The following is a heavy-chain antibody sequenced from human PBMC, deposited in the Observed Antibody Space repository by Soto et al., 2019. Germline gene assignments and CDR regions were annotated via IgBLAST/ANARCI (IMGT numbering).Heavy chain of an antibody. V-gene: IGHV3-23*01. CDR1: GFTFSSYA. Sequence: GESLKISCAASGFTFSSYAMSWVRQAPGKGLEWVSAISGSGGSTYYADSVKGRFTISRDNSKNTLYLQMNSLRAEDTAVYYCAKDTNQRPGYFDYWGQGTLVTVSS. J-gene: IGHJ4*02. CDR2: ISGSGGST. D-gene: IGHD1-1*01. CDR3: AKDTNQRPGYFDY.